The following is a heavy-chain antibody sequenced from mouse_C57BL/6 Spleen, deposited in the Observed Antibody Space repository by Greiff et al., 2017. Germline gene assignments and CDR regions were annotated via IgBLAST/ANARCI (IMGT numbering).Heavy chain of an antibody. CDR3: ARGGTSRYFDV. D-gene: IGHD3-3*01. CDR1: GYTFTSYW. CDR2: IDPSDSYT. V-gene: IGHV1-59*01. J-gene: IGHJ1*03. Sequence: VQLQQPGAELVRPGTSVKLSCKASGYTFTSYWMHWVKQRPGQGLEWIGVIDPSDSYTNYNQKFKGKATLTVDTSSSTAYMQLSSLTSEDSAVYYCARGGTSRYFDVWGTGTTVTVSS.